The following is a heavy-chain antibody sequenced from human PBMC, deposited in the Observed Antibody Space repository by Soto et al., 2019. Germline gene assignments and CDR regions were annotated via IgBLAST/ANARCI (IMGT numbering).Heavy chain of an antibody. CDR3: ARGNKGPGHYGPGSQGWYGP. D-gene: IGHD3-10*01. CDR2: ITPITETP. J-gene: IGHJ5*02. CDR1: GGTFSSHA. Sequence: QVQLVQSGAEVKKPGSSVRVSCKVSGGTFSSHAINWLRQAPGQGLEWMGVITPITETPNNAEKFQGRVTITADKSTTKVYMELSSLTFDDTAVYFCARGNKGPGHYGPGSQGWYGPWGQGTLVTVSS. V-gene: IGHV1-69*06.